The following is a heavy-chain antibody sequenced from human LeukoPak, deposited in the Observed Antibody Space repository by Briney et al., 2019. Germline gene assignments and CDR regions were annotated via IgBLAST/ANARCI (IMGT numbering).Heavy chain of an antibody. CDR2: ISSSGSTI. Sequence: PGGSLRLSCAASGFTFSSYEMNWVRQAPGKGLEWVSDISSSGSTIYYADSVKGRFTISRDNAKNSLYLQMNSLRAEDTAVYYCAMEYYDSSGYYFFDYWGQGTLVTVSS. J-gene: IGHJ4*02. CDR1: GFTFSSYE. CDR3: AMEYYDSSGYYFFDY. D-gene: IGHD3-22*01. V-gene: IGHV3-48*03.